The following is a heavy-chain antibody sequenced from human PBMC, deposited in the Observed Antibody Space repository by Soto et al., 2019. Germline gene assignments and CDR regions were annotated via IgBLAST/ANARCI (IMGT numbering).Heavy chain of an antibody. J-gene: IGHJ4*02. CDR1: GGSFSGYY. V-gene: IGHV4-34*01. Sequence: QVQLQQWGAGLLKPSETLSLTCAVYGGSFSGYYWTWIRQPPGTGLEWIGEINHGGSTNYNPSLKSRVTISVDTSKNQFSLKLPSVTAADTAVYYCARDKITGLFDYWGQGTLVTVSS. CDR3: ARDKITGLFDY. CDR2: INHGGST. D-gene: IGHD2-8*02.